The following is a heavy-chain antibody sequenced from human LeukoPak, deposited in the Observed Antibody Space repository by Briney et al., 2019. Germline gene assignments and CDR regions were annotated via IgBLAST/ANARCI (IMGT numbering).Heavy chain of an antibody. CDR2: IIPILGIT. CDR3: ARGGRCSSTSCYTSAEYFQH. V-gene: IGHV1-69*02. CDR1: GGTFSSYT. D-gene: IGHD2-2*02. J-gene: IGHJ1*01. Sequence: ASVKVSCKASGGTFSSYTISWVRQAPGQGLEGMGRIIPILGITNYAQKFQGRVTITADKSTSTAYMELSSLRSEDTAVYYCARGGRCSSTSCYTSAEYFQHWGQGTLVTVSS.